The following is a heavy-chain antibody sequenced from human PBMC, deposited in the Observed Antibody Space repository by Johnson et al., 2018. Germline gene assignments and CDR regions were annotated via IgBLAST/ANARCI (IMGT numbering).Heavy chain of an antibody. CDR1: GGTFSNYA. D-gene: IGHD3-22*01. CDR2: IIPIFGSA. J-gene: IGHJ3*02. Sequence: QVQLVQSGAEVKKPGSSVKVSCKASGGTFSNYAITWVRQAPGQGLEWMGGIIPIFGSAYYAQKFQGRGTMTADESTSTAYMELSSVRSEDTAVYYCAKHYYDSGAGFHWSDAFDIWGQGTMVTVSS. V-gene: IGHV1-69*12. CDR3: AKHYYDSGAGFHWSDAFDI.